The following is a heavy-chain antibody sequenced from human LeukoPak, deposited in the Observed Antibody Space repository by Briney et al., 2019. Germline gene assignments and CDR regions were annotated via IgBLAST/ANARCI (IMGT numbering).Heavy chain of an antibody. CDR2: ISSSSSYI. Sequence: GGSLRLSCAASGFTFSSYSMNWVRQAPGKGLEWVSSISSSSSYIYYADSVKDRFTISRDNAKNSLYLQMNSLRAEDTAVYYCARDRPNYDSSGGDAFDIWGQGTMVTVSS. V-gene: IGHV3-21*01. CDR3: ARDRPNYDSSGGDAFDI. D-gene: IGHD3-22*01. CDR1: GFTFSSYS. J-gene: IGHJ3*02.